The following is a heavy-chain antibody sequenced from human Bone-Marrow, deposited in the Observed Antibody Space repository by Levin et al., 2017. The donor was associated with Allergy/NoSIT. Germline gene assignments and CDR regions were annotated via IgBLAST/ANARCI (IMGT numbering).Heavy chain of an antibody. Sequence: GESLKISCAASGFTFSNYAMTWVRQAPGKGLEWVSAISRNSVNRYYADSVKGRFSISRDNSKNTLYLQMDSLRAEDTAVYYCAKAHFVVEMATIPNFDYWGQGTLVAVSS. V-gene: IGHV3-23*01. J-gene: IGHJ4*02. D-gene: IGHD5-24*01. CDR1: GFTFSNYA. CDR2: ISRNSVNR. CDR3: AKAHFVVEMATIPNFDY.